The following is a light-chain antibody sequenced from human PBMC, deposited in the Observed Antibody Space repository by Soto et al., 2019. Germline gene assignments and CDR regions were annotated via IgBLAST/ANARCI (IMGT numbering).Light chain of an antibody. Sequence: TQSPSSLSASVGDRVTITCQASQGITNYLNWYQQKPGQAPRLLIYGASSRATGIPDRFSGSGSGTDFTLTISRLEPEDFAVYYCQQYGSSLTFGQGTRLE. CDR3: QQYGSSLT. CDR2: GAS. V-gene: IGKV3-20*01. J-gene: IGKJ5*01. CDR1: QGITNY.